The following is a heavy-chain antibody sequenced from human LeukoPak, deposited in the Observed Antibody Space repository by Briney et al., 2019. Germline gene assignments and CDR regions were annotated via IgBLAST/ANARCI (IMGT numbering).Heavy chain of an antibody. D-gene: IGHD6-19*01. J-gene: IGHJ4*02. Sequence: GGSLRLSCAASGFTFSSYAMSWVRQAPGKGLEWVSGISGSGGSTYYADSVKGRFTISRDNPKNTLYLQMNSLRAEDTAVYYCAKGDSGWYGRVYWGQGTLVTVSS. CDR3: AKGDSGWYGRVY. CDR1: GFTFSSYA. CDR2: ISGSGGST. V-gene: IGHV3-23*01.